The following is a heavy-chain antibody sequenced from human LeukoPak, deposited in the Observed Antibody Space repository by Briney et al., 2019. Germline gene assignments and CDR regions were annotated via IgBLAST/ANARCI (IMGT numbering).Heavy chain of an antibody. J-gene: IGHJ5*02. CDR1: GGTFSSYA. CDR3: ASEFRGNYDILTGYYYWFDP. CDR2: IIPIFGTA. Sequence: SVKVSCKASGGTFSSYAISWVRQAPGQGLEWMGGIIPIFGTANYAQKFQGRVTITADESTSTAYMGLSSLRSEDTAVYYCASEFRGNYDILTGYYYWFDPWGQGTLVTVSS. V-gene: IGHV1-69*13. D-gene: IGHD3-9*01.